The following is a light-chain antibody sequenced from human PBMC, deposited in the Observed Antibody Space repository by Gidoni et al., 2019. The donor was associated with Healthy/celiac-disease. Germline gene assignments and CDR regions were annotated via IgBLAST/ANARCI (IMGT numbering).Light chain of an antibody. Sequence: DIQMTQSPSSLSASVGDRVTITCRASQSISSYLNWYQQKPGKAPKLLIYAASSLQSGVPSRFSGSGSGTDFTLTISSLQPEDFATYYCQQNYSTPPIFTFGPXTKVDIK. CDR2: AAS. V-gene: IGKV1-39*01. J-gene: IGKJ3*01. CDR3: QQNYSTPPIFT. CDR1: QSISSY.